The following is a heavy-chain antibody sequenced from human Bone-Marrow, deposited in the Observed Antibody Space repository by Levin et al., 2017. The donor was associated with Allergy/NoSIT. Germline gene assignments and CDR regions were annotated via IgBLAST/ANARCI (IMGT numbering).Heavy chain of an antibody. CDR1: GGSISSNNHF. V-gene: IGHV4-39*01. CDR3: ARQGSHYYMDI. CDR2: IYYTGST. D-gene: IGHD1-26*01. J-gene: IGHJ6*03. Sequence: ESLKISCTVSGGSISSNNHFWGWIRQPPGKGLEWIGTIYYTGSTYQNPSLQSRITMSVDTSRNEFSLKVRSVTAADTAIYYCARQGSHYYMDIWGKGTTVTVSS.